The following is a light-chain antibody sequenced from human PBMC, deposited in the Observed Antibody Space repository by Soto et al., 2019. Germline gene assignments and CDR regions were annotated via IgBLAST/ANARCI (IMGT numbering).Light chain of an antibody. CDR3: QQFNNWPHLFT. CDR2: GAS. V-gene: IGKV3-15*01. Sequence: EIVMTQSPATLSVSPGERATLSCRASQSVRSNLAWYQQKPGQAHRLLIYGASTRATGIPARFSGSGSGTEFTLTISLLQSEDFAVYYCQQFNNWPHLFTFGPGTKEDIK. CDR1: QSVRSN. J-gene: IGKJ3*01.